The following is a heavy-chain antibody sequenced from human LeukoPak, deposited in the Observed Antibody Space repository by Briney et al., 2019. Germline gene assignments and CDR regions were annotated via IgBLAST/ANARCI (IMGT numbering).Heavy chain of an antibody. D-gene: IGHD3-10*01. J-gene: IGHJ3*02. CDR1: GFPFSSYS. Sequence: GSLRLSCAASGFPFSSYSMNWVRQAPGKGLEWVSYISSSSSTIYYADSVKGRFTISRDNSKNTLYLQMNSLRAEDTAVYYCAKGSKAYYYGSGSLDAFDIWGQGTMVTVSS. CDR3: AKGSKAYYYGSGSLDAFDI. CDR2: ISSSSSTI. V-gene: IGHV3-48*01.